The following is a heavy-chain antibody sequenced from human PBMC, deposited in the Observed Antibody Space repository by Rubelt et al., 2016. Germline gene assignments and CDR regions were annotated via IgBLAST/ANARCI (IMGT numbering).Heavy chain of an antibody. V-gene: IGHV4-59*12. CDR3: ARTEMVVVPGAKQSDNWFDP. CDR2: IHYSGST. J-gene: IGHJ5*02. CDR1: GGSISSYY. Sequence: QVQLQESGPGLVKASETLSLTCTVSGGSISSYYWSWIRQPPGKGPEWIGYIHYSGSTNYNPSLKSRVTILVDTSKNNFALGFSSATGADTAVYYCARTEMVVVPGAKQSDNWFDPWGQGTLVTVSS. D-gene: IGHD2-2*01.